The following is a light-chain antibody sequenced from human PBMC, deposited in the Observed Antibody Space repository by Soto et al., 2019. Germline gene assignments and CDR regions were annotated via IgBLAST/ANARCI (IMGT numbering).Light chain of an antibody. CDR3: QQYHTSPVS. Sequence: EIVLTQSPGTLSLSPGEGATLSCRASQSVSSNSLAWYQQKPDQAPRLLIYGASSRATGIPDRFSGSGSATDFTLTISRLEPEDFAVYYCQQYHTSPVSFGGGTKVEIK. CDR2: GAS. V-gene: IGKV3-20*01. CDR1: QSVSSNS. J-gene: IGKJ4*01.